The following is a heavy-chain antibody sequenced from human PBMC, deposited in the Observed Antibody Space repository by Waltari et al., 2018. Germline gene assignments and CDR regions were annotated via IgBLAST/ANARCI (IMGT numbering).Heavy chain of an antibody. J-gene: IGHJ4*02. D-gene: IGHD3-22*01. V-gene: IGHV3-33*01. CDR2: IWYDGSNK. CDR3: ARDLGYYYDSSGYPI. Sequence: QVQLVESGGGVVQPGRSLRLCCAASAFTFSSYGMNWVRQAPGKGVEWVAVIWYDGSNKDYADSVKGRFTISRDNSKNTLYLQMNSLRAEDTAVYYCARDLGYYYDSSGYPIWGQGTLVTVSS. CDR1: AFTFSSYG.